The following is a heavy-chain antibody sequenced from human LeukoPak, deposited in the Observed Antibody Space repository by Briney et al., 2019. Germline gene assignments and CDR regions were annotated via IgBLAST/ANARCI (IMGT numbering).Heavy chain of an antibody. CDR2: ISSSGSTI. D-gene: IGHD3-22*01. CDR3: AKAPHYYDSSGYLSQKFDY. J-gene: IGHJ4*02. CDR1: GFTFSSYE. V-gene: IGHV3-48*03. Sequence: PGGSLRLSCAASGFTFSSYEMNWVRQAPGKGLEWISYISSSGSTIYYADSVKGRFTISRDNAKNSLYLQMNSLRAEDTAVYYCAKAPHYYDSSGYLSQKFDYWGQGTLVTVSS.